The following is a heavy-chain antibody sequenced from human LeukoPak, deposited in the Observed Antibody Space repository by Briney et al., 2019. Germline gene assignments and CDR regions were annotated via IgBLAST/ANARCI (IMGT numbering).Heavy chain of an antibody. D-gene: IGHD3-9*01. CDR1: GGSISNTNYF. J-gene: IGHJ4*02. Sequence: SETPSLTCTVSGGSISNTNYFWGWIRQPPGKGLEWIGSINYSGTTYYTPSLKSRLTISVDTSKNQFSLKLSSVTAADTAVYYCARDVPTGYHDYWGQGTLVTVSS. V-gene: IGHV4-39*07. CDR3: ARDVPTGYHDY. CDR2: INYSGTT.